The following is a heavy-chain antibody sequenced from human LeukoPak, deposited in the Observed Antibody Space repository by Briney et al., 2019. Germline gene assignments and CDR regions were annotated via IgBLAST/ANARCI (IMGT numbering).Heavy chain of an antibody. J-gene: IGHJ4*02. D-gene: IGHD6-19*01. CDR2: ISTHGDGT. Sequence: GGSLRLSCAASGFTFSNYDMSWVRQVPGKGLEWVSAISTHGDGTYYIDSVRGRFTISRDNSKNTLYLRMNSLRAEDTAVYYCARDGGNRAVAAYSDIPFDYWGQGTLVTVSS. CDR1: GFTFSNYD. V-gene: IGHV3-23*01. CDR3: ARDGGNRAVAAYSDIPFDY.